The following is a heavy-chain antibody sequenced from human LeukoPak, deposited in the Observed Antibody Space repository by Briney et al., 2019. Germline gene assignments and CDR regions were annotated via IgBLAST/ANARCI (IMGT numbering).Heavy chain of an antibody. J-gene: IGHJ5*02. D-gene: IGHD4-17*01. CDR1: GFTFSSYG. CDR3: ARDGEDYGDYGGWFDP. CDR2: ISYDGSNK. V-gene: IGHV3-30*03. Sequence: PGRSLRLSCAASGFTFSSYGMHWVRQAPGKGLEWVAVISYDGSNKYYADSVKGRFTISRDNSKNTLYLQMNSPRAEDTAVYYCARDGEDYGDYGGWFDPWGQGTLVTVSS.